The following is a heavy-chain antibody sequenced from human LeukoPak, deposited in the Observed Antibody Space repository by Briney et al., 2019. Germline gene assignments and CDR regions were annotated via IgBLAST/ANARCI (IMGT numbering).Heavy chain of an antibody. CDR2: INPDGSKV. J-gene: IGHJ4*02. CDR1: GFTFSNSW. D-gene: IGHD2-15*01. V-gene: IGHV3-7*01. Sequence: GGSLRLSCAAYGFTFSNSWMTWVRQAPGKDLGWVATINPDGSKVAYVGSVKGRFTISRDNAKNSVYLQMSSLRVEETGVFYCARDRGYSPFDYWGQGALVAVSS. CDR3: ARDRGYSPFDY.